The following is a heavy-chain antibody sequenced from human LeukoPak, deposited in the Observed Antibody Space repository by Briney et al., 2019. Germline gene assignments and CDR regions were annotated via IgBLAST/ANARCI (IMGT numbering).Heavy chain of an antibody. CDR1: GFTFSSYG. Sequence: PGRSLRLSCAASGFTFSSYGMHWVRQAPGKGLEWVAVIWYDGSNKYYADSVKGRFTISRDNSKNTLYLQMNSLRAEDTAVYYCARAPQGASLFDYWGQGTLVTVSS. CDR2: IWYDGSNK. J-gene: IGHJ4*02. V-gene: IGHV3-33*01. CDR3: ARAPQGASLFDY.